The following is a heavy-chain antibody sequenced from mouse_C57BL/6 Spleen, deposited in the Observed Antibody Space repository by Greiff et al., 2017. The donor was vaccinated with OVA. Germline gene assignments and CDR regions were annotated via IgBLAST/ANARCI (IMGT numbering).Heavy chain of an antibody. Sequence: QVQLQQSGAELARPGASVKLSCKASGYTFTSYGISWVKQRTGQGLEWLGEIYPRSGNTYYNDKFKGKATLTAAKSSSTAYMELRSLTSEDSAVYFWGRRAITTVVEGFGYWGQGALVTVS. D-gene: IGHD1-1*01. V-gene: IGHV1-81*01. CDR2: IYPRSGNT. CDR3: GRRAITTVVEGFGY. CDR1: GYTFTSYG. J-gene: IGHJ3*01.